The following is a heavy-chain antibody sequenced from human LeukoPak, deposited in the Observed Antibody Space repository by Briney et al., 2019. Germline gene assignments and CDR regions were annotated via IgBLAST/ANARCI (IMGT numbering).Heavy chain of an antibody. V-gene: IGHV4-39*01. CDR3: ARQDLAVSGIDY. Sequence: SETLSLTCTVSGGSTSSGSHYWGWIRQPPGKGLEWIGSIYYSGTTYYSPSLKSRVSISLDTSKDQFSLKLNSMTAADTAVYYCARQDLAVSGIDYWGQGTLVTVSS. CDR2: IYYSGTT. D-gene: IGHD6-13*01. J-gene: IGHJ4*02. CDR1: GGSTSSGSHY.